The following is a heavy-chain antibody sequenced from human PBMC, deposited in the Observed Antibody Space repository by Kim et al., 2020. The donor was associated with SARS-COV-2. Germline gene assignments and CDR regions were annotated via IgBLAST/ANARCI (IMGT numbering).Heavy chain of an antibody. D-gene: IGHD2-2*01. J-gene: IGHJ6*02. CDR2: FDPEDGET. Sequence: ASVKVSCKVSGYTLTELSMHWVRQAPGKGLEWMGGFDPEDGETIYAQKFQGRVTMTEDTSTDTAYMELSSLRSEDTAVYYCATRGAKYQLLLYYYYGMDVWGQGTTVTVSS. CDR1: GYTLTELS. V-gene: IGHV1-24*01. CDR3: ATRGAKYQLLLYYYYGMDV.